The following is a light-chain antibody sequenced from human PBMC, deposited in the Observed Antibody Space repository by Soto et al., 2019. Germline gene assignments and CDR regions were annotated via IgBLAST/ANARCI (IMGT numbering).Light chain of an antibody. Sequence: EIVMTQSPATLSVSPVERATLYCISSQSISSNLAWYQQKPGQSPRLLIYGAFSRATDVPARFSASGSGTEFTLTITSLQSEDFAFYYCQQYNQWPLITFGQGTRLEIK. J-gene: IGKJ5*01. CDR2: GAF. V-gene: IGKV3-15*01. CDR1: QSISSN. CDR3: QQYNQWPLIT.